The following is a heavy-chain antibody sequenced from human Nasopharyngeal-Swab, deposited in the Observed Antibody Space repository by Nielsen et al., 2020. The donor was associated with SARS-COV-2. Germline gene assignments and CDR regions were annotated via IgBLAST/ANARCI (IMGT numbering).Heavy chain of an antibody. Sequence: ESLKISCTVSGGSISSYYWSWIRQPPGKGLEWIGYIYYSGSTNYNPSLKSRVTISVDTSKNQFSLKLSSVTAADTAVYYCARILTIFGVVASYYFDYWGQGTLVTVSS. CDR3: ARILTIFGVVASYYFDY. CDR2: IYYSGST. CDR1: GGSISSYY. J-gene: IGHJ4*02. D-gene: IGHD3-3*01. V-gene: IGHV4-59*01.